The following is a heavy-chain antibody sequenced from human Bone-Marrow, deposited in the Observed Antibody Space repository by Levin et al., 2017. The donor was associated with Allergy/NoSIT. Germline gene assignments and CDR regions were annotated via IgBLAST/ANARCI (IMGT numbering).Heavy chain of an antibody. CDR1: GFTFSSYW. CDR3: ARDRDGWNANPNYYYYYGMDG. Sequence: GESLKISCAASGFTFSSYWMHWVRQAPGKGLVWVSRINSDGSSTSYADSVKGRFTISRDNAKNTLYLQMNSLRAEDTAVYYCARDRDGWNANPNYYYYYGMDGWGQGTTVTVSS. V-gene: IGHV3-74*01. CDR2: INSDGSST. J-gene: IGHJ6*02. D-gene: IGHD1-1*01.